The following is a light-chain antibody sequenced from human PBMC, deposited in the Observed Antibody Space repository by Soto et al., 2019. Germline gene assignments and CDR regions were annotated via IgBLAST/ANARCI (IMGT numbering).Light chain of an antibody. V-gene: IGLV2-14*01. Sequence: QSALTQPASVSGSPGQSITISCTGTSSDVGGYNYVSWYQQHPGKAPKRMIYDVSNRPSGVSNRFSGSKSGNTASLTISGLQAEDEADYYCRSYTSSSTLVVFGGGTKLTVL. CDR1: SSDVGGYNY. CDR2: DVS. CDR3: RSYTSSSTLVV. J-gene: IGLJ2*01.